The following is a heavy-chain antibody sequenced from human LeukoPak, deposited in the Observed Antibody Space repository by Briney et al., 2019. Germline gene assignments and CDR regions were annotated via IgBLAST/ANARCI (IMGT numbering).Heavy chain of an antibody. J-gene: IGHJ6*02. CDR1: GFTVSSSY. D-gene: IGHD2-21*01. V-gene: IGHV3-53*01. CDR2: IYSGGTT. Sequence: GGSLRLSCAASGFTVSSSYMSWVRQAPGKGLEWVSVIYSGGTTYYADSVKGRFTISRDNSKNTLFLQMNSLRAEDTAVYYCARGFVNYYYYGMDVWGQGTTVTVSS. CDR3: ARGFVNYYYYGMDV.